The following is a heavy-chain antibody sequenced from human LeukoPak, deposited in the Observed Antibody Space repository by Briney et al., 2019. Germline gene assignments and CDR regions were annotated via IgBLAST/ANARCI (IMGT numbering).Heavy chain of an antibody. CDR2: MNPNSGNT. CDR1: GYTFTSYD. V-gene: IGHV1-8*01. Sequence: ASVKVSCKASGYTFTSYDINWVRQATGQGLEWMGWMNPNSGNTGYAQKFQGRVTMTRNTSISTAYMELSSLRSEDTAVYYCAREIAASADHPSDYWGQGTLVTVSS. D-gene: IGHD6-13*01. J-gene: IGHJ4*02. CDR3: AREIAASADHPSDY.